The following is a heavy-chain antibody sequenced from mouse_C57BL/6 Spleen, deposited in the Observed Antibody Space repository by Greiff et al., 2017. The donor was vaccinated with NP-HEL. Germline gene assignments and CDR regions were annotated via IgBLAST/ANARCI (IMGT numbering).Heavy chain of an antibody. Sequence: EVQLVESGPGLVKPSQSLSLTCSVTGYSITSGYYWNWIRQFPGNKLEWMGYISYDGSNNYNPSLKNTISITRDTSKNQFFLKLNSVTTEDTATYYCALYGTHWYFDVWGTGTTVTVSS. CDR1: GYSITSGYY. CDR2: ISYDGSN. CDR3: ALYGTHWYFDV. V-gene: IGHV3-6*01. J-gene: IGHJ1*03. D-gene: IGHD1-1*01.